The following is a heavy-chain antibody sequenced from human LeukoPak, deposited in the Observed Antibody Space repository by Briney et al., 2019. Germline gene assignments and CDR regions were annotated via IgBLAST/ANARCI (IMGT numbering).Heavy chain of an antibody. CDR2: ISSSSSYI. V-gene: IGHV3-21*01. CDR3: ARDLVGDAFDI. J-gene: IGHJ3*02. D-gene: IGHD3-9*01. Sequence: GGSLRLSCAASGFTFSSYSMNWLRQAPGKGLEWVSSISSSSSYIYYADSVKGRFTISRDNAKNSLYLQMNSLRAEDTAVYYCARDLVGDAFDIWRQGTMVSVPS. CDR1: GFTFSSYS.